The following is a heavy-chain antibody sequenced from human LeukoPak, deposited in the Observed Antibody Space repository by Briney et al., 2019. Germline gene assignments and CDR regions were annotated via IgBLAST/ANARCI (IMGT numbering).Heavy chain of an antibody. CDR2: IYYSGST. CDR3: ARRGGVVVPAARNYYYYYMDV. D-gene: IGHD2-2*01. Sequence: SETLSLTCTVSGGSISSHYWSWIRQPPGKGLEWIGYIYYSGSTNYHPSLKSRVTISVDTSKNQFSLKLSSVTAADTAVYYCARRGGVVVPAARNYYYYYMDVWGKGTTVTVSS. CDR1: GGSISSHY. V-gene: IGHV4-59*11. J-gene: IGHJ6*03.